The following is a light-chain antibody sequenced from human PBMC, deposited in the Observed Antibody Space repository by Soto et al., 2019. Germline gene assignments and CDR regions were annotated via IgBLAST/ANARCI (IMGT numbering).Light chain of an antibody. CDR3: QQRSNWPLMYT. V-gene: IGKV3-11*01. Sequence: EIVLTQSPATLSLSPGERATLSCRASQSVSSYLAWYQQKPGQAPRLLIYDASHRATGIPARFSGSGSGTAFTLAIGSLEPEDFAVYYWQQRSNWPLMYTFGQGTKLDIK. J-gene: IGKJ2*01. CDR1: QSVSSY. CDR2: DAS.